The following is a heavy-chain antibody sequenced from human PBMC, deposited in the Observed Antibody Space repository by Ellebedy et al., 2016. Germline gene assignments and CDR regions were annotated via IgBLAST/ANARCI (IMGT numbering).Heavy chain of an antibody. Sequence: SETLSLTCTVSGGSISSSSYYWGWIRQPPGKGLEWIGSIYYSGSTYYNPSLKSRVTISVDTSKNQFSLKLSSVTAADTAVYYCARRGDCSGGSCYSYFDYWGQGTLVTVSS. D-gene: IGHD2-15*01. CDR1: GGSISSSSYY. J-gene: IGHJ4*02. CDR2: IYYSGST. CDR3: ARRGDCSGGSCYSYFDY. V-gene: IGHV4-39*01.